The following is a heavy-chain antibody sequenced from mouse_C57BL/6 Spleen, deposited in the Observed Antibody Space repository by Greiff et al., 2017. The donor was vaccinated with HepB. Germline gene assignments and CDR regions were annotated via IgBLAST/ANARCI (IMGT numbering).Heavy chain of an antibody. J-gene: IGHJ2*01. V-gene: IGHV1-82*01. D-gene: IGHD1-1*01. CDR1: GYAFSSSW. Sequence: VQLQQSGPELVKPGASVKISCKASGYAFSSSWMNWVKQRPGKGLEWIGRIYPGDGDTNYNGKFKGKATLTADKSSSTAYMQLSSLTSEDSAVYFCARKSPYYGSSLDYWGQGTTLTVSS. CDR2: IYPGDGDT. CDR3: ARKSPYYGSSLDY.